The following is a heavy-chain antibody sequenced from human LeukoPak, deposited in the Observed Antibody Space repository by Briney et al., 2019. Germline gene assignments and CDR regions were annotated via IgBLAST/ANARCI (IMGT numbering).Heavy chain of an antibody. J-gene: IGHJ4*02. CDR3: ARVSRDSSGLYYFDY. Sequence: SETLSLTCTVSGGSISSYYWSWIRQPAGKGLEWIGRIYTSGSTNYNPSLKSRVTMSVETSKNQFSLKLSSVTAADTAVYYCARVSRDSSGLYYFDYWGQGTLVTVSS. CDR2: IYTSGST. D-gene: IGHD3-22*01. V-gene: IGHV4-4*07. CDR1: GGSISSYY.